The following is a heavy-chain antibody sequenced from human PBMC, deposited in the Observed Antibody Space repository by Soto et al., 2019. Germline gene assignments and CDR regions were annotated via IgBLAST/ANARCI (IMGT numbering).Heavy chain of an antibody. CDR3: ARAGVSSGGWAKYSQH. D-gene: IGHD6-19*01. CDR1: GFTVSSNY. CDR2: VYSAGNT. J-gene: IGHJ1*01. Sequence: EVPLVESGGGLIQPGGSLSLSGAASGFTVSSNYMCWLRQAPGKGLEYVSVVYSAGNTYYADSVKGRFTISRDSSENTLLLQMNTLSAAATAVYFCARAGVSSGGWAKYSQHWGAVIL. V-gene: IGHV3-53*01.